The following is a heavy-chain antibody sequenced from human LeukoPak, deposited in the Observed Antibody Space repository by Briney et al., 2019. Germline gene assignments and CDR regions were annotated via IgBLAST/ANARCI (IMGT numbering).Heavy chain of an antibody. J-gene: IGHJ4*02. CDR3: ARSYDTNNRQRFDY. V-gene: IGHV4-59*08. Sequence: SETLSLTCTVSGASISSYYWSWIRQPPGKGLEGIAYMYYSERPNYNPSLKSRVTMSGDTSRNQFSLKLSSVTAADTAVYYCARSYDTNNRQRFDYWGQGILVTVSP. CDR2: MYYSERP. CDR1: GASISSYY. D-gene: IGHD3-22*01.